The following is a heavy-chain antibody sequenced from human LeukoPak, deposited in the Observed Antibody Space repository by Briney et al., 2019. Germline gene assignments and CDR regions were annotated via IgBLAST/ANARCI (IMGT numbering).Heavy chain of an antibody. D-gene: IGHD6-19*01. J-gene: IGHJ5*02. V-gene: IGHV3-64*01. Sequence: PGGSLRLSCAASGFTFSNYAMHWVRQAPGKGLEYVSAISSNGGSTYYANSVKGRFTISRDNSKNTLYLQMGSLRAEVMAVYYCASAIAVAGGWFDPWGRGTLVTVSS. CDR3: ASAIAVAGGWFDP. CDR2: ISSNGGST. CDR1: GFTFSNYA.